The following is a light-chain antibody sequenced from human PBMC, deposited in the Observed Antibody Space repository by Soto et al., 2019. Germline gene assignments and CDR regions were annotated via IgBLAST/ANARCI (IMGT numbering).Light chain of an antibody. CDR3: AAWDDSLSGVV. J-gene: IGLJ2*01. V-gene: IGLV1-47*02. CDR1: SSNIGSNY. Sequence: QSVLTQPPSASGTPGQRVTISCSGSSSNIGSNYVYWYQQLPGTAPKLLIYSNNQRPSGVPVRFSGSKSGTSASLAISGLRSEDEADYYCAAWDDSLSGVVFGGGTKLTVL. CDR2: SNN.